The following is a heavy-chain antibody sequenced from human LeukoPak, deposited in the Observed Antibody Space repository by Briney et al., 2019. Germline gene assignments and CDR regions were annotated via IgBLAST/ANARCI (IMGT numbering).Heavy chain of an antibody. CDR2: IYYSGST. CDR3: AGLWREVHYYGSGSYYSSNPFFDY. CDR1: GGSISSYY. V-gene: IGHV4-59*01. D-gene: IGHD3-10*01. J-gene: IGHJ4*02. Sequence: PSETLSLTCTVSGGSISSYYWSWIRQPPGKGLEWIGYIYYSGSTNYNPSLKSRVSISVDTSKNQFSLKLSSVTAADTAVYYCAGLWREVHYYGSGSYYSSNPFFDYWGQGTLVTVSS.